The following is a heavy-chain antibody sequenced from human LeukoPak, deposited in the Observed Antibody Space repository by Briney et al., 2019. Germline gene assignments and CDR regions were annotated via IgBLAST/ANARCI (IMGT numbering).Heavy chain of an antibody. D-gene: IGHD3-10*01. CDR2: ISSSSSYI. J-gene: IGHJ5*02. V-gene: IGHV3-21*01. CDR3: ARYGSGSYFPPNWFDP. Sequence: GGSLRLSCAASGFTFSSYSMNWVRQASGKGLEWVSSISSSSSYIYYADSVKGRFTISRDNAKNSLYLQMNSLRAEDTAVYYCARYGSGSYFPPNWFDPWGQGTLVTVSS. CDR1: GFTFSSYS.